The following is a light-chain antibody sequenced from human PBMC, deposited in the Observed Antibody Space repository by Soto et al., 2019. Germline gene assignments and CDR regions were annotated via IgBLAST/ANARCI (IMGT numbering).Light chain of an antibody. V-gene: IGKV1-5*01. CDR3: QQYNSFPYT. CDR1: QSISSW. CDR2: DAS. J-gene: IGKJ2*01. Sequence: DIQMTQSPSNLSASVGDRVTITCRASQSISSWLAWYQQKPGKAPKLLIYDASSLESGVPSRFSGSESGTEFTLTISSLQPEDFATYYCQQYNSFPYTFGQGTKLEIK.